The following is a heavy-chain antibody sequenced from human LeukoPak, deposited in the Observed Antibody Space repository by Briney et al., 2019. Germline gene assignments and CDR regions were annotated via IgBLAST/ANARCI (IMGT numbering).Heavy chain of an antibody. CDR3: ARRRRIVGATPGAFDI. J-gene: IGHJ3*02. CDR2: IYHSGST. D-gene: IGHD1-26*01. CDR1: GASIRSYY. V-gene: IGHV4-59*12. Sequence: PSETLSLTCTVSGASIRSYYWNWIRQSSGKGLEWIGFIYHSGSTNYNPSLRSRVTISVDTSKNQFSLKLSSVTAADTAVYYCARRRRIVGATPGAFDIWGQGTMVTVSS.